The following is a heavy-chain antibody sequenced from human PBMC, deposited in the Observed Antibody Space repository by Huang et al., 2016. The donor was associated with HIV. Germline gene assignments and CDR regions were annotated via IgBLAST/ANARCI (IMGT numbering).Heavy chain of an antibody. D-gene: IGHD6-13*01. Sequence: QVQLQQWGAGLLKPSETLSLTCAVYGGSVSGHYWSWIRQPPGKGLEGIAEINDNEYTNYNPSRKRRGTISVHTARNQFSLKLNSVTAADAAVYYCARASWYEPRSWYFGLWGRGTLVTVSS. CDR1: GGSVSGHY. CDR2: INDNEYT. V-gene: IGHV4-34*01. CDR3: ARASWYEPRSWYFGL. J-gene: IGHJ2*01.